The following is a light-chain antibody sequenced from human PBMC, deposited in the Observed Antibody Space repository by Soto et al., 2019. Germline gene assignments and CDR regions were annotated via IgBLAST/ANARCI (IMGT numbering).Light chain of an antibody. CDR3: QQYVT. CDR1: ESISTW. J-gene: IGKJ2*01. V-gene: IGKV1-5*03. Sequence: DIQMTQSPSTLSASVGDRVTITCRASESISTWLAWYQQKPGKAPKLLIYKTSSLQSGVPSRFSGSGSGTEFTLTISSLQPDDFGTYYCQQYVTFGQGTKVEIK. CDR2: KTS.